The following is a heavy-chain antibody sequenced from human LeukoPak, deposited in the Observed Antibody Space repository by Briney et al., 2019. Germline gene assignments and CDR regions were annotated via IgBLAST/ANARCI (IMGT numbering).Heavy chain of an antibody. CDR3: ASEYSSSSGAFDI. D-gene: IGHD6-6*01. V-gene: IGHV1-8*01. J-gene: IGHJ3*02. Sequence: ASVKVSCKASGYTFTSYDINWVRQATGQGREWRGWMNPNSGNTGYAQKFQGRVTMTRNTSISTAYMELSSLRSEDTAVYYCASEYSSSSGAFDIWGQGTMVTVSS. CDR2: MNPNSGNT. CDR1: GYTFTSYD.